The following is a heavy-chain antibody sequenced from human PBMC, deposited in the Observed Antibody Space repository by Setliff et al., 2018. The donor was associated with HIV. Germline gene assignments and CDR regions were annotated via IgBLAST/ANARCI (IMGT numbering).Heavy chain of an antibody. V-gene: IGHV4-38-2*02. J-gene: IGHJ5*02. CDR3: AREPFYSGSYPGYNWFDP. D-gene: IGHD1-26*01. Sequence: SETLSLTCSVSSDPISTPYYWGWIRQPPGKGLEWIGNIYYSGSTNYKSSLKSRVTITRDTPASTAYMELSSLRSEDTAVYYCAREPFYSGSYPGYNWFDPWGQGTLVTVSS. CDR2: IYYSGST. CDR1: SDPISTPYY.